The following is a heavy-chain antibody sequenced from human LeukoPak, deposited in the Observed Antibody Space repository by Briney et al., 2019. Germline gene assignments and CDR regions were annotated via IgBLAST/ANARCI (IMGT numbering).Heavy chain of an antibody. V-gene: IGHV4-59*01. CDR3: ARGPCSSANCYWSLDH. J-gene: IGHJ5*02. CDR1: GGSISSYY. D-gene: IGHD2-2*01. Sequence: SETLSLTCTVSGGSISSYYWSWIRQPPGKGLEYIGFVYYSASTNYNPSLKSRVTMSLDTSKNQFSLNLNSVTAADTAVYYCARGPCSSANCYWSLDHWGQGTLVTVSS. CDR2: VYYSAST.